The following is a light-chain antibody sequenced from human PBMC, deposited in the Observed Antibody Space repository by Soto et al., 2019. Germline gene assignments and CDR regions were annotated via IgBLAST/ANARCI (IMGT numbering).Light chain of an antibody. CDR3: QQAISFPRT. V-gene: IGKV1-12*01. CDR2: AAS. J-gene: IGKJ1*01. CDR1: QDISSR. Sequence: DIQMTQSPSSVSASVGDRVTITCRVSQDISSRLAWYQQKPGKAPNLLIYAASNLQSGVPSRFSGSGSGTDFTLSINSLQPEDFATYYCQQAISFPRTFGQGTKVEIK.